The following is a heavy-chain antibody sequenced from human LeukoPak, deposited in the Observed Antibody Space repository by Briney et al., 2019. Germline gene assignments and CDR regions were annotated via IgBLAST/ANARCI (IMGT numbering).Heavy chain of an antibody. CDR2: IYYSGST. CDR1: GGSISSGGYY. Sequence: PSETLSLTCTVSGGSISSGGYYWSWIRQHPGKGLEWIGYIYYSGSTYYNPSLKSRVTISVDTSKNQFSLKLSSVTAADTAVYYWASTGYCSGGSCYAAWFDFWGQGTLVTVSS. J-gene: IGHJ4*02. V-gene: IGHV4-31*03. CDR3: ASTGYCSGGSCYAAWFDF. D-gene: IGHD2-15*01.